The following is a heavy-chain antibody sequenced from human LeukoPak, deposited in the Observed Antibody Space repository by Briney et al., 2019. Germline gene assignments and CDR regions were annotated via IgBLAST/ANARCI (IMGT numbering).Heavy chain of an antibody. CDR2: INHGGST. CDR3: ARGRVQLDAAFDF. V-gene: IGHV4-34*01. CDR1: GGSFSGYY. Sequence: SETLSLTCAVYGGSFSGYYWSWIRQPPGKGLEWIGEINHGGSTKYNPSLKSRVTISVDRSKNQFSLKLSSVTAADTAVYYCARGRVQLDAAFDFWGQGTMVTVSS. J-gene: IGHJ3*01. D-gene: IGHD6-13*01.